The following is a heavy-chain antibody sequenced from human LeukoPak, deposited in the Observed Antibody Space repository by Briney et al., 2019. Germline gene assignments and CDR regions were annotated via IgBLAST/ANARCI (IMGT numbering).Heavy chain of an antibody. D-gene: IGHD3-9*01. Sequence: SETLSLTCTVSGGSISSGDYYWSWIRQPPGMGLEWIGYIYYSGSTYYNPSLKSRVTISVDTSKNQFSLKLSSVTAADTAVYYCARAGNYDILTGYSLFAFDIWGQGTMVTVSS. J-gene: IGHJ3*02. V-gene: IGHV4-30-4*08. CDR1: GGSISSGDYY. CDR3: ARAGNYDILTGYSLFAFDI. CDR2: IYYSGST.